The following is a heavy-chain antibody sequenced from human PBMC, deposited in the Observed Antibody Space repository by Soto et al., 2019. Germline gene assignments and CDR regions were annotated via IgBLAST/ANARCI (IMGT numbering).Heavy chain of an antibody. CDR2: INAGNGNT. V-gene: IGHV1-3*01. CDR3: ARLSASRVATDDY. Sequence: QVQLVQSGAEVKKPGASVKVSCKASGYTFTSYAMHWVRQAPGQRLEWMGWINAGNGNTKYSQKFQGRVTITRDTSGSKAYMELSSLRSEDTAVYYCARLSASRVATDDYWGQGTLVTVSS. D-gene: IGHD5-12*01. CDR1: GYTFTSYA. J-gene: IGHJ4*02.